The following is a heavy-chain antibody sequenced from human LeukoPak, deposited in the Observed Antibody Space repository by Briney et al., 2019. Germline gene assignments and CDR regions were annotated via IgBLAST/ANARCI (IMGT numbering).Heavy chain of an antibody. J-gene: IGHJ4*02. Sequence: SETLSLTCTVSDSSITSTYYWAWFRQPPGKGLEWVATVFRLQTVRTFNNPSLERRVTLSLDPSQSRFSLNLTSVTAADTALYFCARVLRAPYLIDSWGQGTLVTVSS. V-gene: IGHV4-38-2*02. CDR1: DSSITSTYY. CDR2: VFRLQTVRT. D-gene: IGHD3-16*01. CDR3: ARVLRAPYLIDS.